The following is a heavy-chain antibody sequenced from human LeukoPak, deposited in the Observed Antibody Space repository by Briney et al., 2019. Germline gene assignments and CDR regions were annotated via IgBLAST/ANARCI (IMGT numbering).Heavy chain of an antibody. CDR2: IYYSGST. Sequence: SETLSLTCSVSGGSVSGTGYYWGWIRQPPGKGLEWIGYIYYSGSTNYNPSLKSRVTISVDTSKNQFSLKLSSVTAADTAVYYCARLEYSSSSYWYFDLWGRGTLVTVSS. D-gene: IGHD6-6*01. CDR3: ARLEYSSSSYWYFDL. V-gene: IGHV4-61*08. J-gene: IGHJ2*01. CDR1: GGSVSGTGYY.